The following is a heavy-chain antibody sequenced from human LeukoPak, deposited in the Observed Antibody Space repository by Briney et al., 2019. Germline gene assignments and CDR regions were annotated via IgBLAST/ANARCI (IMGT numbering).Heavy chain of an antibody. Sequence: SETLSLTCAVYGGSFSGYYWSWIRQPPGKGLEWIGEINHSGSTNYNPSLKSRVTISVDTSKNQFSLKLSSVTAADTAVYYCARRYCSSTSCYRRYYYYYYMDVWGKGTTVTISS. D-gene: IGHD2-2*01. V-gene: IGHV4-34*01. CDR2: INHSGST. J-gene: IGHJ6*03. CDR1: GGSFSGYY. CDR3: ARRYCSSTSCYRRYYYYYYMDV.